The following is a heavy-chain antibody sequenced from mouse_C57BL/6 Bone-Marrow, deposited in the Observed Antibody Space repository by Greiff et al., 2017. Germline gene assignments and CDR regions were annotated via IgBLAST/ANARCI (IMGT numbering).Heavy chain of an antibody. V-gene: IGHV14-4*01. D-gene: IGHD2-12*01. CDR1: GFNIKDDY. Sequence: VQLQQSGAELVRPGASVKLSCTASGFNIKDDYMHWVKQRPEQGLEWIGWIDPENGDTEYASKFQGKATITADTSSNTAYLHLSSLTSEDTAVYYCTTYYSLDYWGQGTTLTVSS. J-gene: IGHJ2*01. CDR2: IDPENGDT. CDR3: TTYYSLDY.